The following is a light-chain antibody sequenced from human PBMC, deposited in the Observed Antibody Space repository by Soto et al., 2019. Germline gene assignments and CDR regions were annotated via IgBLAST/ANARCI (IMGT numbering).Light chain of an antibody. CDR3: QQRSVWPWT. CDR2: LTS. Sequence: EIVLTQSPATLSSFPGDRVTLSCRASQAVNTRLAWYQHKPGQAPRLLIYLTSNRAAGILARFSGSGSETDFTLTISSLEPEDFAVFYCQQRSVWPWTFGQGTKVDIK. J-gene: IGKJ1*01. CDR1: QAVNTR. V-gene: IGKV3D-11*03.